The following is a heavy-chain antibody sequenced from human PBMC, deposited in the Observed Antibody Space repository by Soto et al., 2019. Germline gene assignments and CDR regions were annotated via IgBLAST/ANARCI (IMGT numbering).Heavy chain of an antibody. CDR3: TRDYRETYYYDSSGYLPFDY. CDR1: GFTFSSYA. J-gene: IGHJ4*02. CDR2: ISGSGGST. D-gene: IGHD3-22*01. Sequence: GGSLRLSCAASGFTFSSYAMSWVRQAPGKGLEWVSAISGSGGSTYYADSVKGRFTISRDDSKSIAYLQMNSLKTEDTAVYYCTRDYRETYYYDSSGYLPFDYWGQGTLVTVSS. V-gene: IGHV3-23*01.